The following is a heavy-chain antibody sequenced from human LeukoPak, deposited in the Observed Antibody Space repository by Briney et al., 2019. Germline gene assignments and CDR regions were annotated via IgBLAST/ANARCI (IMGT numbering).Heavy chain of an antibody. J-gene: IGHJ3*02. Sequence: PSETLSLTCTVSSGSISSYYWSWIRQPAGKGLEWIGRIYTSGSTNYNPSLKSRVTMSVDTSKNQFSLKLSSVTAADTAVYYCARDKWSGYPLGAFDIWGQGTMVTVSS. CDR3: ARDKWSGYPLGAFDI. CDR2: IYTSGST. D-gene: IGHD3-3*01. CDR1: SGSISSYY. V-gene: IGHV4-4*07.